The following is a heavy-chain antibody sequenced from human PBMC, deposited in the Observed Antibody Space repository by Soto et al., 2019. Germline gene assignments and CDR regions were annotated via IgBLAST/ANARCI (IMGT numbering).Heavy chain of an antibody. CDR2: MNPNSGNT. Sequence: QVQLVQSGAEVKKPGASVKVSCKASGYTFTSYDINWVRQATGQGLEWMGWMNPNSGNTDYAQKFQGRVTKTRNTSISTAYMELISLRSEDTAVYYFARGPIFGVVITGGNWFDPWGQGTLVTVSS. CDR3: ARGPIFGVVITGGNWFDP. J-gene: IGHJ5*02. V-gene: IGHV1-8*01. D-gene: IGHD3-3*01. CDR1: GYTFTSYD.